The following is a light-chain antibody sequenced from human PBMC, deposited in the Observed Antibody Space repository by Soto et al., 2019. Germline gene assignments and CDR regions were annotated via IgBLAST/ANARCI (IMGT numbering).Light chain of an antibody. V-gene: IGKV3-11*01. Sequence: EVVLTQSPATLSLSPGEKATLSCRASQSVSNYLAWYQQKPGQAPRLLIYDASNRATGIPARFSGSGSGTDFTLTISSLEPEDFGVYYCQQRRSWPAITFGQGTRLEIK. CDR3: QQRRSWPAIT. CDR2: DAS. J-gene: IGKJ5*01. CDR1: QSVSNY.